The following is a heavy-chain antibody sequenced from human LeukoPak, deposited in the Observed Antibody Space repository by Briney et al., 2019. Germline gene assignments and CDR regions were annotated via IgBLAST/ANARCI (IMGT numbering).Heavy chain of an antibody. Sequence: ASVKVSCKASGYTFTSYYMHWERQAPGQGLEWMGIINPSGGSTSYAQKFQGRVTMTRDTSTSTVYMELSSLRSEDTAVYYCARDLVGYYGSGSYYISDAFDIWGQGTMVTVSS. V-gene: IGHV1-46*01. D-gene: IGHD3-10*01. CDR2: INPSGGST. CDR1: GYTFTSYY. J-gene: IGHJ3*02. CDR3: ARDLVGYYGSGSYYISDAFDI.